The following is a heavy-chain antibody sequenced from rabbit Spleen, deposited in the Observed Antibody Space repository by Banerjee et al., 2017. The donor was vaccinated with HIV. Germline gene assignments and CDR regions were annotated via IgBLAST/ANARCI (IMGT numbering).Heavy chain of an antibody. J-gene: IGHJ4*01. CDR2: IYTGIGGT. CDR1: GFDLSSYH. Sequence: QLKETGGGLVQPGGSLKFSCKPPGFDLSSYHISGVGQAQGKGLEWIGAIYTGIGGTDYANWVNGRFTISSDNAQYTVDLQMHSLTAADTATYFCARETSSGWGVLLYYFNLWGQGTLVTVS. V-gene: IGHV1S7*01. D-gene: IGHD4-1*01. CDR3: ARETSSGWGVLLYYFNL.